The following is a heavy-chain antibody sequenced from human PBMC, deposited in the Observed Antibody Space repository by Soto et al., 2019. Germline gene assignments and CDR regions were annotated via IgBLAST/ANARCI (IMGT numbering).Heavy chain of an antibody. D-gene: IGHD2-2*01. Sequence: SGESLKISCKGSGYSFTSYWIGWVRQMPGKGLEWMGIIYPGDSDTRYSPSFQGQVTISADKSISTAYLQWSSLKASDTAMYYCARRGSSDCSSTSCYVDYYYGMDVWGQGTTVTVSS. CDR3: ARRGSSDCSSTSCYVDYYYGMDV. CDR1: GYSFTSYW. CDR2: IYPGDSDT. J-gene: IGHJ6*02. V-gene: IGHV5-51*01.